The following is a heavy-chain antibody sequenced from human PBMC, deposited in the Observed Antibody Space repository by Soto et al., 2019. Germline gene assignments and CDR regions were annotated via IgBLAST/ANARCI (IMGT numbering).Heavy chain of an antibody. CDR1: GFNFGAFS. CDR3: ARDYLTGDPREAFDS. Sequence: EVQLVESGGGLVKPGESLRLSCTASGFNFGAFSLSWVHQAPGKGLEWVSSIDPTSTEIHYADSVEGRFSVYRDSTKNSLYLQMISLRFEDTGVYYCARDYLTGDPREAFDSWGQGTLVTVSS. CDR2: IDPTSTEI. D-gene: IGHD7-27*01. J-gene: IGHJ4*02. V-gene: IGHV3-21*01.